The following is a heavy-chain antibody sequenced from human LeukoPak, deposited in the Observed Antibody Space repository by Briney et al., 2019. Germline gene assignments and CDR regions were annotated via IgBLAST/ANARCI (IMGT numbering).Heavy chain of an antibody. CDR3: AKSSAAGFRFDY. V-gene: IGHV3-23*01. Sequence: GGSLRLSCAASGITFSESAMSWVRQAPGKGLEWVSAISGSGGSTYYADSVKGRFTISRDNSKNTLYLQMNSLRAEDTAVYYCAKSSAAGFRFDYWGQGTLVTVSS. CDR1: GITFSESA. D-gene: IGHD6-13*01. J-gene: IGHJ4*02. CDR2: ISGSGGST.